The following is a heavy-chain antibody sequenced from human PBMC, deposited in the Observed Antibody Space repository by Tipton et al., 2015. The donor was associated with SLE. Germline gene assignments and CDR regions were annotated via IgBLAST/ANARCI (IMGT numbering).Heavy chain of an antibody. CDR2: IYTGST. J-gene: IGHJ3*02. Sequence: TLSLTCTVSGGSMSSYYWSWARQSPGKGLEWIGYIYTGSTNYIPSLKSRVTISVDTSKNQVSLKLDSVTAADTAVYYCARDPDLEVCSGTTCPDTLDIWGQGTLVTVSS. CDR3: ARDPDLEVCSGTTCPDTLDI. D-gene: IGHD1-7*01. V-gene: IGHV4-4*08. CDR1: GGSMSSYY.